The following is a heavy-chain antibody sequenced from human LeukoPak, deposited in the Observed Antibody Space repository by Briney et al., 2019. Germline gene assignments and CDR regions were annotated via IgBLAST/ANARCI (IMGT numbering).Heavy chain of an antibody. D-gene: IGHD2-2*01. V-gene: IGHV1-2*06. CDR2: INPNSGGT. CDR1: GYTFTGYY. Sequence: ASVKVSCKASGYTFTGYYMHWVRQAPGQGLEWMGRINPNSGGTNYAQKFQGRVTMTRDTSISTAYMELSRLRSDDTAVYYCGREISGYCSRTSCNHPDYWGQGTLVSVSS. CDR3: GREISGYCSRTSCNHPDY. J-gene: IGHJ4*02.